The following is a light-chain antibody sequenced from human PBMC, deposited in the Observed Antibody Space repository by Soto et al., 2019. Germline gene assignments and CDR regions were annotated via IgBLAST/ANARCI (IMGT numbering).Light chain of an antibody. V-gene: IGKV1-27*01. Sequence: DLQLTPSPSSLSASVGDRVTITCRASQGITNYLAWYQQKPGRVPKLLVYAASTLQSGVPSRFSGSGSGTDFTLTISSLQPEDAATYYCQRYNSAPSPFGQGTRLEIK. CDR3: QRYNSAPSP. CDR2: AAS. J-gene: IGKJ5*01. CDR1: QGITNY.